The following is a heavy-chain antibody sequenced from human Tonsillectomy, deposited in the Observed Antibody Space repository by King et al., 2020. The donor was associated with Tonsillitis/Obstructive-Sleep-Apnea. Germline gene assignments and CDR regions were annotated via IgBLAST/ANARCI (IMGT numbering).Heavy chain of an antibody. CDR3: SGGGLVFLGDYPNYYSMDV. Sequence: LQLQESGPGLVKPSETLSLTCTVSGGSVSSGGSYWSWIRQPPGKGLEWIGYIYYSGSTNCNPSVKGRVTISVDTSKNQFSLKLSSVTAADTAGDYWSGGGLVFLGDYPNYYSMDVWGKGTTVTVSS. J-gene: IGHJ6*03. CDR1: GGSVSSGGSY. V-gene: IGHV4-61*08. D-gene: IGHD4-17*01. CDR2: IYYSGST.